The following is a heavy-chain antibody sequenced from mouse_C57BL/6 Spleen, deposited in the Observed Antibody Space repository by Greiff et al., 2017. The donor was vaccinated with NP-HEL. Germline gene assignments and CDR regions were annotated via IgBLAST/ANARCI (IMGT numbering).Heavy chain of an antibody. J-gene: IGHJ4*01. Sequence: EVKLVESEGGLVQPGSSMKLSCTASGFTFSDYYMAWVRQVPEKGLEWVANINYDGSSTYYLDSLKSRFIISRDNAKNILYLQMSSLKSEDTATYYCARAYDYLYAMDYWGQGTSVTVSS. D-gene: IGHD2-4*01. V-gene: IGHV5-16*01. CDR3: ARAYDYLYAMDY. CDR2: INYDGSST. CDR1: GFTFSDYY.